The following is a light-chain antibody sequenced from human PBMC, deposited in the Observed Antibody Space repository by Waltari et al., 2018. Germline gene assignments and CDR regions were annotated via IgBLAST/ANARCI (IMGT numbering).Light chain of an antibody. CDR2: DAS. V-gene: IGKV1D-13*01. CDR3: QQFNDYLFT. J-gene: IGKJ3*01. Sequence: AIQLTQSPSSLSASVGDRVTITCRASQDISRALAWYQQRPGKAPNLLFYDASTLESGVPSRFSGSGSGTDFTLTINSLQPEDFATYYCQQFNDYLFTFGPGTKVDIK. CDR1: QDISRA.